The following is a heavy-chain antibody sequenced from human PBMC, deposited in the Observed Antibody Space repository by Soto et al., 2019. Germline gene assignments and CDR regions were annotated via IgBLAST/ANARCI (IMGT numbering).Heavy chain of an antibody. Sequence: GESLKISCKGSGYSFTSYWIGWVRQMPGKGLEWMGIIYPGDSDTRYSPSFQGQVTISADKSISTAYLQWSSLKASDTAMYYCARLMGCSGGSCYGYGMDVWGQGTTVTVSS. D-gene: IGHD2-15*01. CDR2: IYPGDSDT. V-gene: IGHV5-51*01. CDR3: ARLMGCSGGSCYGYGMDV. J-gene: IGHJ6*02. CDR1: GYSFTSYW.